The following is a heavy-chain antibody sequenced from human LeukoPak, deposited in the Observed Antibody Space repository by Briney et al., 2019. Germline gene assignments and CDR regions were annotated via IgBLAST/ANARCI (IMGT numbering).Heavy chain of an antibody. J-gene: IGHJ3*02. V-gene: IGHV3-30*18. CDR2: ISFDGTTK. Sequence: GGSLRLSCSASGFTVSTSVMHWVRQAPGKGLDWAAIISFDGTTKYYADSVKGRFTISRDNSKNTLFLQMDSLRVEDTAVYYCVKGKDLYGALDIWGQGTMVTVSS. CDR1: GFTVSTSV. CDR3: VKGKDLYGALDI. D-gene: IGHD3-16*01.